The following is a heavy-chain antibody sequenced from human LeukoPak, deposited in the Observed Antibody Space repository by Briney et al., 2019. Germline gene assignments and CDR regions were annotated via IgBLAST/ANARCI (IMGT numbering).Heavy chain of an antibody. Sequence: SETLSLTCTVSGGSISSYYWIWIRQPAGKGLEGIGRIYTSGSTNYNPSLKSRVTMSVDTSKNQFSLKLSSVTAADTAVYYCARDPLTYYYDSSDAFDIWGQGTMVTVSS. CDR3: ARDPLTYYYDSSDAFDI. CDR1: GGSISSYY. CDR2: IYTSGST. D-gene: IGHD3-22*01. J-gene: IGHJ3*02. V-gene: IGHV4-4*07.